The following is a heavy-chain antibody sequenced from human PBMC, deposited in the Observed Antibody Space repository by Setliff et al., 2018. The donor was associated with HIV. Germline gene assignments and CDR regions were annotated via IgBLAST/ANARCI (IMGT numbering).Heavy chain of an antibody. Sequence: RASVKVSCKASGYTFSTYAISWVRQAPGQGLEWMGWISTYNGNTRYAQKVQGRVTMTTDTSTSTAYMELRSLRSDDTAVYYCARAPSGVVTGPDYWGQGTLVTVSS. CDR3: ARAPSGVVTGPDY. J-gene: IGHJ4*02. D-gene: IGHD3-3*01. CDR1: GYTFSTYA. V-gene: IGHV1-18*01. CDR2: ISTYNGNT.